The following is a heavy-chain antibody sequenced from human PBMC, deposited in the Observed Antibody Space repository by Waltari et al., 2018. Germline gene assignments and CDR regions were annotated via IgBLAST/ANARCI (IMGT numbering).Heavy chain of an antibody. Sequence: QVQLRESGPGLVRSSETLSLTCTVSGHSVNNDSYWAWIRQSPGGGLEWIASIYHTGSSHYNSSLKSRVSISTDMSTKQFFLTLTHLTAADTAVYYCAEEGNTTAGLFDSWGQGTLVTVSS. CDR3: AEEGNTTAGLFDS. V-gene: IGHV4-38-2*02. CDR1: GHSVNNDSY. J-gene: IGHJ4*02. CDR2: IYHTGSS. D-gene: IGHD6-25*01.